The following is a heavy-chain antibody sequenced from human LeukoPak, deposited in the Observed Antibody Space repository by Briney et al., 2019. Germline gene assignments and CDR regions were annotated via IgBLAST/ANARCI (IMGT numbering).Heavy chain of an antibody. V-gene: IGHV1-2*04. D-gene: IGHD3-22*01. CDR2: INPNRGGT. J-gene: IGHJ4*02. Sequence: ASVKVSCKASGYTFTGYYMHWVRQAPGQGLEWMGWINPNRGGTNYAQKFQGWVTMTRDTSISTAYMELSRLRSDDTAVYYCARAQNEYYYDSSGYYKPPKYYFDYWGQGTLVTVSS. CDR3: ARAQNEYYYDSSGYYKPPKYYFDY. CDR1: GYTFTGYY.